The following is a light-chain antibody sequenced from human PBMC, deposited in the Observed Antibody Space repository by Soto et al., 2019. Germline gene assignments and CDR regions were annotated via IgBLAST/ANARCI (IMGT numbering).Light chain of an antibody. V-gene: IGKV3-11*01. Sequence: EIVLTQSPATLSLSPGESATLSCRASKSVSSSLAWYQQKAGQAPRLLIYDASNRATGIPARFSGSGSGTDFTLTISSLEPEDFAIYYCQQRITWPSTFGQGTKLEIK. CDR2: DAS. J-gene: IGKJ2*01. CDR1: KSVSSS. CDR3: QQRITWPST.